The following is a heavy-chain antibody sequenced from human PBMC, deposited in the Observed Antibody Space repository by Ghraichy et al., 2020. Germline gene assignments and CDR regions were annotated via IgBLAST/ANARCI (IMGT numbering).Heavy chain of an antibody. J-gene: IGHJ6*02. V-gene: IGHV1-8*01. D-gene: IGHD6-13*01. CDR1: GYTFTSYD. CDR2: MNPNSGNT. CDR3: AREPLIAAAGTNYGMDV. Sequence: ASVKVSCKASGYTFTSYDINWVRQATGQGLEWMGWMNPNSGNTGYAQKFQGRVTMTRNTSISTAYMELSSLRSEDTAVYYCAREPLIAAAGTNYGMDVWGQGTTVTVSS.